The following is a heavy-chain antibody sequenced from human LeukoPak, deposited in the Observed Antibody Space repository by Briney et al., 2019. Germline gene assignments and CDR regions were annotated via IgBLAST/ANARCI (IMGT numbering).Heavy chain of an antibody. V-gene: IGHV4-59*12. J-gene: IGHJ5*02. CDR1: GGCISSYY. Sequence: PSETLSLTCTVSGGCISSYYWSWIRQPPGKGLEWIGCIYYSGSTNYNPSLKSRVTISVDTSKNQFSLKLSSVTAADTAVYYCAREATMVRGISWFDPWGQGTLVTVSS. CDR2: IYYSGST. CDR3: AREATMVRGISWFDP. D-gene: IGHD3-10*01.